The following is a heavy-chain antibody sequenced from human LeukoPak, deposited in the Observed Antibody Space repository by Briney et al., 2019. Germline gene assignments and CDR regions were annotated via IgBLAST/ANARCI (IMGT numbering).Heavy chain of an antibody. Sequence: SVKVSCKASVGTFSSYAISWVRQAPGQGLEWMGGIIPIFGTATYAQKFQGRVTITADKSTSTAYMELSSLRSEDTAVYYRARDRKYSYGTYSNWFDPWGQGTLVTVSS. CDR2: IIPIFGTA. D-gene: IGHD5-18*01. J-gene: IGHJ5*01. CDR3: ARDRKYSYGTYSNWFDP. V-gene: IGHV1-69*06. CDR1: VGTFSSYA.